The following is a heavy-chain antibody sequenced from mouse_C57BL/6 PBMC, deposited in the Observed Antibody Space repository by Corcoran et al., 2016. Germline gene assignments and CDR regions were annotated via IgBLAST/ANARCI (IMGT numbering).Heavy chain of an antibody. CDR1: GYTFTDYY. J-gene: IGHJ2*01. Sequence: EVQLQQSGPELVKPGASVKISCKASGYTFTDYYMNWVKQSHGKSLEWIGDINPNNGGTSYNQKFKGKATLTVDKSSSTAYMELRSLTSEDSAVYYCARRDGSSSCGYWGQGTTLTVSS. V-gene: IGHV1-26*01. CDR2: INPNNGGT. D-gene: IGHD1-1*01. CDR3: ARRDGSSSCGY.